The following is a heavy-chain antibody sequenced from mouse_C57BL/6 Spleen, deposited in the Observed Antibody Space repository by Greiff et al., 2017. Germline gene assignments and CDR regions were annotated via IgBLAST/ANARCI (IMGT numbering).Heavy chain of an antibody. CDR1: GFTFSDYG. Sequence: EVKVEESGGGLVKPGGSLKLSCAASGFTFSDYGMHWVRQAPEKGLEWVAYISSGSSTIYYADTVKGRFTISRDNAKNTLFLQMTSLRSEDTAMYDCARGNYGSPWFAYWGQGTLVTVSA. CDR3: ARGNYGSPWFAY. CDR2: ISSGSSTI. V-gene: IGHV5-17*01. J-gene: IGHJ3*01. D-gene: IGHD1-1*01.